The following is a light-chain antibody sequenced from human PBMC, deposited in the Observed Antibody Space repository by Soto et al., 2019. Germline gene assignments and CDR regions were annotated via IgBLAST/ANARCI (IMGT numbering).Light chain of an antibody. V-gene: IGLV1-40*01. J-gene: IGLJ1*01. CDR2: GNS. CDR1: SSNIGADYD. CDR3: QSYDSSLSGSNV. Sequence: QSVLTQPPSVSGAPGQRVTISCTGSSSNIGADYDVHWYQQLPGTAPKLLIYGNSNRPSRVPDRFSGSKSGTSASLAITGLQADDEADYYCQSYDSSLSGSNVFGTGTKLTVL.